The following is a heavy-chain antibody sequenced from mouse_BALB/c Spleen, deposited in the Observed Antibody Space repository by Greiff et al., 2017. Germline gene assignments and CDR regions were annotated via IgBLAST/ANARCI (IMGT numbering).Heavy chain of an antibody. CDR1: GFAFSSYD. CDR2: ISSGGGST. D-gene: IGHD1-1*01. J-gene: IGHJ1*01. CDR3: ARHAYYGSSYWYFDV. V-gene: IGHV5-12-1*01. Sequence: DVQLQESGGGLVKPGGSLKLSCAASGFAFSSYDMSWVRQTPEKRLEWVAYISSGGGSTYYPDTVKGRFTISRDNAKNTLYLQMSSLKSEDTAMYYCARHAYYGSSYWYFDVWGAGTTVTVSS.